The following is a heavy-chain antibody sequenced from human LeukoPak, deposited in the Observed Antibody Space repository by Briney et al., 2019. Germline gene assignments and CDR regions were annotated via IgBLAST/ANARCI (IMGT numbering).Heavy chain of an antibody. CDR2: IYHRGNT. CDR1: GGSISSSNW. D-gene: IGHD5-18*01. J-gene: IGHJ4*02. Sequence: SETLSLTCAVSGGSISSSNWWNWVRQTPGKGLEWIGEIYHRGNTHYNPSLKSRVTMSVDTSTNQFSLRVNSVTAADTAVYYCASGYSYDLFDYWGQGTLVTVSS. CDR3: ASGYSYDLFDY. V-gene: IGHV4-4*02.